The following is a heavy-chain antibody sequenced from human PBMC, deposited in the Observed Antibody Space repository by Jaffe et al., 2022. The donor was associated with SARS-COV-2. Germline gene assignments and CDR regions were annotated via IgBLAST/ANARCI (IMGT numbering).Heavy chain of an antibody. D-gene: IGHD3-9*01. CDR2: ISGSGGST. CDR1: GFTFSSYA. V-gene: IGHV3-23*01. Sequence: EVQLLESGGGLVQPGGSLRLSCAASGFTFSSYAMSWVRQAPGKGLEWVSAISGSGGSTYYADSVKGRFTISRDNSKNTLYLQMNSLRAEDTAVYYCAKPNDILTGPYQGSWDYWGQGTLVTVSS. J-gene: IGHJ4*02. CDR3: AKPNDILTGPYQGSWDY.